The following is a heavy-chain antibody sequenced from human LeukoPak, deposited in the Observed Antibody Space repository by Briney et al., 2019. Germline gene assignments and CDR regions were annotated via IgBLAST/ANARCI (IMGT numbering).Heavy chain of an antibody. CDR2: ISSSGSTI. CDR1: GFTFSSYE. V-gene: IGHV3-48*03. D-gene: IGHD3-22*01. Sequence: AGGSLRLSCAASGFTFSSYEMNWVRQAPGKGLEWVSYISSSGSTIYYVDSVKGRFTISRDNAKNSLYLQMNSLRAEDTAVYYCAKDPTHFRVWDDYDSNVLNCWGQGTLVTVSS. J-gene: IGHJ4*02. CDR3: AKDPTHFRVWDDYDSNVLNC.